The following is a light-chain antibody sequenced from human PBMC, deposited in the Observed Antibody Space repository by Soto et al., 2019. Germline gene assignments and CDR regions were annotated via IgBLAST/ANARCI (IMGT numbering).Light chain of an antibody. CDR1: SSDISKYNY. CDR2: EVN. J-gene: IGLJ2*01. CDR3: QVWDTSSDQVV. V-gene: IGLV2-8*01. Sequence: QSALTQPPSASGSPGQSVTISCTGTSSDISKYNYVSWYQQHPGKAPKLLIYEVNKRPSEVPERFSGSKSANTASLTVSGLQAEDEADYYCQVWDTSSDQVVFGGGTKLTVL.